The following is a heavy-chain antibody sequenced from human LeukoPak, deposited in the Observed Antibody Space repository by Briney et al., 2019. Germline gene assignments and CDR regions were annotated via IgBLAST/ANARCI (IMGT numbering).Heavy chain of an antibody. V-gene: IGHV4-39*07. CDR3: ARGGDIVVVPATMGAETYYHYYMDV. CDR2: TYYSGST. J-gene: IGHJ6*03. D-gene: IGHD2-2*01. Sequence: SETLSLTCTLSGASISSYYWGWIRQPPGKGLEWIGSTYYSGSTYYNPSLKSPVPISVDTSKNQFSLKLSSVTAADTAVYYCARGGDIVVVPATMGAETYYHYYMDVWGKGITVTVSS. CDR1: GASISSYY.